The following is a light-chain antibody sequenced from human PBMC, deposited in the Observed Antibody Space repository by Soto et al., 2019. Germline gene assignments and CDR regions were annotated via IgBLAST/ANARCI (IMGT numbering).Light chain of an antibody. J-gene: IGKJ2*01. CDR1: QNINNW. V-gene: IGKV1-5*01. CDR3: QHYDGY. Sequence: DTQMTQSPSTLSASVGDTVTITCRARQNINNWLAWYQQKPEKVPKLLIYGASTLEDGVPSRFSGSRSGTEFTITINSLQPDDFATYYCQHYDGYFGQGTKLEIK. CDR2: GAS.